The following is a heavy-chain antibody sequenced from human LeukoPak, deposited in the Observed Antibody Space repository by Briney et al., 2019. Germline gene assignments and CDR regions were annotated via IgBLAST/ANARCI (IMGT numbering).Heavy chain of an antibody. D-gene: IGHD3-10*01. V-gene: IGHV1-2*02. CDR3: ARGITMVRGVIIPTVYY. Sequence: ASVKVSCKASVYTFTGYYMHWVRQPPGQGLEWMGWINPNSGGTNYAQKFQGRVTMTRDTSISTAYMELSRLRSDDTAVYYCARGITMVRGVIIPTVYYWGQGTLVTVSS. CDR2: INPNSGGT. CDR1: VYTFTGYY. J-gene: IGHJ4*02.